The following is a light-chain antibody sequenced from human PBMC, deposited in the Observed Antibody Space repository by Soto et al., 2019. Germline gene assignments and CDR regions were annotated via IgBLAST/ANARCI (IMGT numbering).Light chain of an antibody. CDR1: QSINSW. V-gene: IGKV1-5*03. J-gene: IGKJ1*01. CDR2: RAS. CDR3: QQYNSYSRT. Sequence: DIQMTQSPSTLSASVGDKVTITCRASQSINSWLAWYQQKPGKAPKLLIYRASSLKSGVPSRFSGSGSGTEFTLTINSLQADDFATYYCQQYNSYSRTFGQGTKVEIK.